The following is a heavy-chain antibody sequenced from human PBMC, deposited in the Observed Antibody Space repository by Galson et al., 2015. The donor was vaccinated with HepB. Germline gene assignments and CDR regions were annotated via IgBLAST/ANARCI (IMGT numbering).Heavy chain of an antibody. D-gene: IGHD3-22*01. CDR1: GFTFSSYG. V-gene: IGHV3-33*01. CDR2: IWYDGSNK. Sequence: SLRLSCAASGFTFSSYGMHWVRQAPGKGLEWMAVIWYDGSNKYYADSVKGRFTISRDNSKNTLYLQMNSLRAEDTAVYYCARDFRTYYYDSSGYYFDYWGQGTLVTVSS. J-gene: IGHJ4*02. CDR3: ARDFRTYYYDSSGYYFDY.